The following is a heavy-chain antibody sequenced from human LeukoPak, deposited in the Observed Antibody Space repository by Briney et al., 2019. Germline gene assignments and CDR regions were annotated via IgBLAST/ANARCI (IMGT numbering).Heavy chain of an antibody. Sequence: GGSLRLSCAASGFTFSSYAMSWVRQAPGKGLEWVSAISGSGGSTYYADSVKGRFTISRDNSKNTLYLQMNSLRAEDTAVYYCARHLSGITGYTYGRGIDYWGQGILLTVSS. J-gene: IGHJ4*02. D-gene: IGHD5-18*01. CDR3: ARHLSGITGYTYGRGIDY. V-gene: IGHV3-23*01. CDR2: ISGSGGST. CDR1: GFTFSSYA.